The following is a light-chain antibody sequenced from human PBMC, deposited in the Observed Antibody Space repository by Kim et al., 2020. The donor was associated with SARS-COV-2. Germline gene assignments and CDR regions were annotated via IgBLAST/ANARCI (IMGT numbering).Light chain of an antibody. J-gene: IGKJ1*01. Sequence: DIQMTQSPSSLSASVGDRVTITCRASENIGRYLNWYQQKPGQAPKFLIYAASSLRSGVPSRFSGSGSGTNFTLNLSSLQPEDFATYYCQQCYGTPMSFGQGTKVDIK. CDR1: ENIGRY. V-gene: IGKV1-39*01. CDR2: AAS. CDR3: QQCYGTPMS.